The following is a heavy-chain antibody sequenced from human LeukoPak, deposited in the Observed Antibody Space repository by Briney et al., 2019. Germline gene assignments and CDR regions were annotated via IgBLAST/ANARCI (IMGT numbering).Heavy chain of an antibody. CDR2: ISSSSSYI. J-gene: IGHJ4*02. V-gene: IGHV3-21*01. Sequence: GGSLRLSCAASGFTFSSYSMNWVRQAPGKGLEWGSSISSSSSYIYYADSVKGRFTISRDNAKNSLYLQMNSLRAEDTAVYYCAREPGWPNLLYFDYWGQGTLVTVSS. D-gene: IGHD3-9*01. CDR1: GFTFSSYS. CDR3: AREPGWPNLLYFDY.